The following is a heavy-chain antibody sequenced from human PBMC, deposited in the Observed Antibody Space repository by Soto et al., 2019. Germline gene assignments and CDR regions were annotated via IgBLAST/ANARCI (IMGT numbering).Heavy chain of an antibody. D-gene: IGHD3-16*01. V-gene: IGHV1-8*01. CDR1: GYTFTRYD. J-gene: IGHJ4*02. CDR3: ARILINPIGSNSSLFAY. CDR2: MNPNSGNT. Sequence: ASVKVCCKASGYTFTRYDINWVRQATGQGLEYLGWMNPNSGNTGYVQKFQGRVTLTRNTSISTAYMELSSLRSDDTAVYYCARILINPIGSNSSLFAYRAQGPLLTVS.